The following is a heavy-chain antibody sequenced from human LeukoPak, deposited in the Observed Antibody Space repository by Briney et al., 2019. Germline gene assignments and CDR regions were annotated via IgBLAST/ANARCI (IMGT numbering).Heavy chain of an antibody. CDR2: IIPIFGTA. CDR1: GGTFSSYA. J-gene: IGHJ4*02. V-gene: IGHV1-69*05. CDR3: ARENWNSFDY. D-gene: IGHD1-7*01. Sequence: GASVKVSCKASGGTFSSYAISWVRQAPGQGLEWMGRIIPIFGTANYAQKFQGRVTIATDESTSTAYMELSSLRSEDTAVYYCARENWNSFDYWGQGTLVTVSS.